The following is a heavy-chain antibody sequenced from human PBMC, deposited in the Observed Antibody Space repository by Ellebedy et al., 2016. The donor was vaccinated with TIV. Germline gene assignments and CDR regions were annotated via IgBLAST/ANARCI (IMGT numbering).Heavy chain of an antibody. CDR2: ISAYNGNT. Sequence: ASVKVSXKASGYTFTSYGISWVRQAPGQGLEWMGWISAYNGNTNYAQKLQGRVTMATDTSTSTAYMELSSLRSEDTAVYYCARLVSLGYGHPNDAFDIWGQGTMVTVSS. CDR1: GYTFTSYG. J-gene: IGHJ3*02. V-gene: IGHV1-18*01. CDR3: ARLVSLGYGHPNDAFDI. D-gene: IGHD5-12*01.